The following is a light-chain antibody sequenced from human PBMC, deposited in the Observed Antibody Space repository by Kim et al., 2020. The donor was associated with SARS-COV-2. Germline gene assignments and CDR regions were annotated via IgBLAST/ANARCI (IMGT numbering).Light chain of an antibody. CDR1: SGSVASNY. V-gene: IGLV6-57*02. J-gene: IGLJ3*02. CDR2: EDS. CDR3: QSYDSNNHWV. Sequence: NFMLTQPHSVSESPGRTVIISCTGSSGSVASNYVQWYQQRPGSAPTTVIYEDSRRPSGVPDRFSGSIYSSTTSASLTISGLQTEDEADYYCQSYDSNNHWVLGGGTKLTVL.